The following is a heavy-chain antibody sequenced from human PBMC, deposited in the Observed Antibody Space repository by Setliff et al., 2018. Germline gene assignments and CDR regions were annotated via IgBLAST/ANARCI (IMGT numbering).Heavy chain of an antibody. CDR2: IYYSGST. Sequence: PSETLSLTCAVSGYSISSGYYWGWIRQPPGKGLEWIGSIYYSGSTYYNPSLKSRVTISVDTSKNQSSLKLSSVTAADTAVYYCARVGYSGYDPPSYFDYWGQGTLVTVSS. V-gene: IGHV4-38-2*01. CDR3: ARVGYSGYDPPSYFDY. J-gene: IGHJ4*02. CDR1: GYSISSGYY. D-gene: IGHD5-12*01.